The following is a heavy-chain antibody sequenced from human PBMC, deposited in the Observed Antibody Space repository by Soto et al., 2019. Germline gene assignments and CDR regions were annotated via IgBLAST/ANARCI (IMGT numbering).Heavy chain of an antibody. Sequence: QVQLVESGGGVVQSGRSLTLSCAASGFSLRTYGMQWLRRAPGKGLEWVDFIWYDGTKKFYANSVKGRSTISKDNSNYILYLQMSGLRAEDTAVYYCARDVVTAVAGSVNWFDPWGQGTLVTVSS. CDR1: GFSLRTYG. D-gene: IGHD6-19*01. J-gene: IGHJ5*02. CDR2: IWYDGTKK. CDR3: ARDVVTAVAGSVNWFDP. V-gene: IGHV3-33*01.